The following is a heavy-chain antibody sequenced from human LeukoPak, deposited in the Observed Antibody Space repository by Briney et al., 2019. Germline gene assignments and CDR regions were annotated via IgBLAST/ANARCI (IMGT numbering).Heavy chain of an antibody. CDR2: IYYSGST. CDR1: GGSISSYY. J-gene: IGHJ6*02. CDR3: ARAVAAAGSYYYGMDV. D-gene: IGHD6-13*01. V-gene: IGHV4-59*01. Sequence: SETLSLTCTVSGGSISSYYWSWIRQPPGKGLEWIGYIYYSGSTNYNPSLKSRVTISVDTSKNQFSLKLCSVTAADTAVYYCARAVAAAGSYYYGMDVWGQGTTVTVSS.